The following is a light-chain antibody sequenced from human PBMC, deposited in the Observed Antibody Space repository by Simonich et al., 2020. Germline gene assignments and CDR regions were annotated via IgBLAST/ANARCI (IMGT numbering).Light chain of an antibody. CDR3: SSYTSSSTWV. V-gene: IGLV2-14*01. CDR2: DVS. CDR1: SRDVGGYNY. J-gene: IGLJ3*02. Sequence: QSALTQPASVSGSPGQSITISCTGTSRDVGGYNYVSCYQQNPGKAPKLMIYDVSKRPSGVSNRFSGSKSGNTASLTISGLQAEDEADYYCSSYTSSSTWVFGGGTKLTVL.